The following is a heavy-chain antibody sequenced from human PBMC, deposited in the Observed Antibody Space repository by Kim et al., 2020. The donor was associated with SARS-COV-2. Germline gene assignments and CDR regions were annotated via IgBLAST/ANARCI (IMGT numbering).Heavy chain of an antibody. V-gene: IGHV3-23*01. Sequence: GGSLRLSCAASGFTFRSYPMSWVRRAPGKGLEWVSTISDSAGRTYDADSVKGRFTISRYNSKNTLYLQMNILRAKNTAVYYCAKEGGSSWDFDYWGQGTL. D-gene: IGHD6-13*01. CDR3: AKEGGSSWDFDY. CDR2: ISDSAGRT. J-gene: IGHJ4*02. CDR1: GFTFRSYP.